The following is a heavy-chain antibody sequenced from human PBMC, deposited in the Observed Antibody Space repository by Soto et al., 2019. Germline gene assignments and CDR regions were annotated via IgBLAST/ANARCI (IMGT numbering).Heavy chain of an antibody. D-gene: IGHD1-1*01. CDR2: ISSAGEYT. CDR1: GFTFYRYY. J-gene: IGHJ4*02. CDR3: VRANWNVDY. Sequence: GGSLRLSCAASGFTFYRYYMTWVRQAPGEGLEWISYISSAGEYTDYADSVKGRFTISRDNARNSLFLQMNSLRVDDTAVYYCVRANWNVDYWGRGTLVTVSS. V-gene: IGHV3-21*05.